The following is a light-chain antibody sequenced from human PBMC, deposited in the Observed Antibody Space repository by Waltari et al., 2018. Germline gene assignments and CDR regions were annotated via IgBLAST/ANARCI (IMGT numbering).Light chain of an antibody. CDR2: DGH. CDR1: STDVAGYNY. CDR3: CSYAGSYTWV. Sequence: QSALTQPRSVSGSPGQSVTISCTGTSTDVAGYNYVSWYQQHPGKAPKLSVYDGHKPPSGVPDRFSGSKSGNTACLTISGLQAEDEADYYCCSYAGSYTWVFGGGTKLTVL. J-gene: IGLJ3*02. V-gene: IGLV2-11*01.